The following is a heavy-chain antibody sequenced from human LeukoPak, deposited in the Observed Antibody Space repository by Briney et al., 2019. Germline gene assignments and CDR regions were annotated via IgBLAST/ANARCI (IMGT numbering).Heavy chain of an antibody. CDR2: IYYSGST. V-gene: IGHV4-39*07. CDR3: AREFQDAFDI. CDR1: GDSISSSSYY. J-gene: IGHJ3*02. Sequence: SETLSLTCTVSGDSISSSSYYWGWIRQPPGKGLEWIGSIYYSGSTYYNPSLKSRVTISVDTSKNQFSLKLSSVTAADTAVYYCAREFQDAFDIWGQGTMVTVSS.